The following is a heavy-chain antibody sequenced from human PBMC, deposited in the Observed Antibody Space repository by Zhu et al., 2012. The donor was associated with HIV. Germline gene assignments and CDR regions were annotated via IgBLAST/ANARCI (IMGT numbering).Heavy chain of an antibody. V-gene: IGHV4-59*11. CDR3: ARMLGVP. J-gene: IGHJ5*02. D-gene: IGHD3-10*02. CDR1: GGSISSHY. Sequence: QVRLQESGPGLVKPSETLSLTCTVSGGSISSHYWSWIRQPPGKGLEWIGYIYYSGSTNYNPSLKSRVTISVDTSKNQFSLKLSSVTAADTAVYYCARMLGVPWGQGTLVTVSS. CDR2: IYYSGST.